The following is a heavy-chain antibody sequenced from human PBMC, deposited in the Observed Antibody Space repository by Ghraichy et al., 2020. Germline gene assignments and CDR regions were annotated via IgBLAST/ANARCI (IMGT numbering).Heavy chain of an antibody. CDR2: ISGSGEKT. CDR3: AKGIRYCDSRYCNNYYIDV. J-gene: IGHJ6*03. D-gene: IGHD3-22*01. V-gene: IGHV3-23*01. Sequence: GGSLRLSYEVRGHIFSTYTMCQVVQGLGQEMERDSAISGSGEKTQYADSVKGSFNIYRDNSTARLYQQMNSLRADETARYYFAKGIRYCDSRYCNNYYIDVWGKGTTVSVSS. CDR1: GHIFSTYT.